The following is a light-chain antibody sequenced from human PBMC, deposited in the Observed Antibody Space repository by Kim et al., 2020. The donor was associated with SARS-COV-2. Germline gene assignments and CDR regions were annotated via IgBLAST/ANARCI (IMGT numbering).Light chain of an antibody. Sequence: SSELTQDPAVSVALGQTVRITCQGDSLRSYYASWYQQKPGQAPVLVIYGKNNRPSGIPDRFSGSSSGNTASLTITGAQAEDEADYYCNFRDSSGNHPPVF. J-gene: IGLJ1*01. CDR1: SLRSYY. CDR2: GKN. CDR3: NFRDSSGNHPPV. V-gene: IGLV3-19*01.